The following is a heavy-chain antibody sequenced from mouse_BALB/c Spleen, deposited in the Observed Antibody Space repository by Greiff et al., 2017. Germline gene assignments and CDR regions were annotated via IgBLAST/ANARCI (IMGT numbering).Heavy chain of an antibody. CDR3: ARVSLLRGAMDY. Sequence: EVKLVESGPSLVKPSQTLSLTCSVTGDSITSGYWNWIRKFPGNKLEYMGYISYSGSTYYNPSLKSRISITRDTSKNQYYLQLNSVTTEDTATYYCARVSLLRGAMDYWGQGTSVTVSS. V-gene: IGHV3-8*02. CDR2: ISYSGST. D-gene: IGHD1-2*01. J-gene: IGHJ4*01. CDR1: GDSITSGY.